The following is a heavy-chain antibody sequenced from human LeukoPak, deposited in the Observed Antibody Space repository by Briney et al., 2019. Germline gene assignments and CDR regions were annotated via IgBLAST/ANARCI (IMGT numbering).Heavy chain of an antibody. CDR2: IYYSGST. J-gene: IGHJ5*02. CDR1: GGSISSSSYC. CDR3: ARVRYSSSWSENWFDP. V-gene: IGHV4-39*07. Sequence: SETLSLTCTVSGGSISSSSYCWGWIRQPPGKGLEWIGSIYYSGSTYYNPSLKSRVTISVDTSKNQFSLKLSSVTAADTAVYYCARVRYSSSWSENWFDPWGQGTLVTVSS. D-gene: IGHD6-13*01.